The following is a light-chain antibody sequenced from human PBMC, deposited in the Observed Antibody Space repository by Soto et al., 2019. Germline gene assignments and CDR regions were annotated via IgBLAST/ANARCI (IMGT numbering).Light chain of an antibody. CDR2: EVS. Sequence: QSALTQPASVSGSPGQSITISCTGTSSDVGGYNYVSWYQHHPGRAPKLIIFEVSHRPSGVSDRFSGSKSGNTASLTISGLQAEDEADYYCSSYTSTSNWVFGGGTKLTVL. J-gene: IGLJ3*02. V-gene: IGLV2-14*01. CDR1: SSDVGGYNY. CDR3: SSYTSTSNWV.